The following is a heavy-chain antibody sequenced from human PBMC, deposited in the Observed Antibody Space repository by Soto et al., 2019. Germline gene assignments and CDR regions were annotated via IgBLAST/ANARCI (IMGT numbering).Heavy chain of an antibody. D-gene: IGHD3-10*01. J-gene: IGHJ5*02. V-gene: IGHV3-23*01. CDR3: AKDPRWFGEFPEYVEP. CDR1: GFTFSSYA. Sequence: GGSLRLSCAASGFTFSSYAMSWVRQAPGKGLEWVSAISGSGGSTYYADSLKGRFTISRDNSKNTLYLQMNSLGAEDTAVYYCAKDPRWFGEFPEYVEPWGQGTLVTVSS. CDR2: ISGSGGST.